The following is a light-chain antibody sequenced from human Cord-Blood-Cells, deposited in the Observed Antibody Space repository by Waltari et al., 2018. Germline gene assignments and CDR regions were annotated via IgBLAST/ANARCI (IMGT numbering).Light chain of an antibody. V-gene: IGLV2-14*01. CDR3: SSYTSSSTVV. CDR2: DVS. Sequence: QSALTQPASVSGSPGQSITISCTGTSSDVGGSNYVSWYQQHPGKAPKLMVDDVSNRLRGVSTRVSGSKSGNTASLTISWLQAEDEADYYCSSYTSSSTVVFGGGTKLTV. J-gene: IGLJ2*01. CDR1: SSDVGGSNY.